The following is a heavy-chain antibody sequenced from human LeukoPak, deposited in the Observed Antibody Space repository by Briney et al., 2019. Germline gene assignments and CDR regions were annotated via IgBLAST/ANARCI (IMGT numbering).Heavy chain of an antibody. V-gene: IGHV3-74*01. Sequence: GGSLRLSCAASGFIFSSYWMHWVRQAPGKGLVWVSRINSDGSSTSYPDSVKARFTISRHNPKNTLYLQMNSQRAEDTAVYYCARGGSYLSAFDIWGQGTMVTVSS. D-gene: IGHD1-26*01. CDR1: GFIFSSYW. J-gene: IGHJ3*02. CDR2: INSDGSST. CDR3: ARGGSYLSAFDI.